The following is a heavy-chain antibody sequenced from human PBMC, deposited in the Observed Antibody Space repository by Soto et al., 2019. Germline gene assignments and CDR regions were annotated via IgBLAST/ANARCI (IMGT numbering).Heavy chain of an antibody. CDR1: GGSISSYY. CDR2: IYYSGST. V-gene: IGHV4-59*08. J-gene: IGHJ4*02. Sequence: TSETLSLPRTVSGGSISSYYWSWIRQPPGKGLEWIGYIYYSGSTNCNPSLKSRVTISVDTSKNQFSLKLSSVTAADTAVYYCAGIAAAGTWGGMLRDYWGQGTLVTVSS. CDR3: AGIAAAGTWGGMLRDY. D-gene: IGHD6-13*01.